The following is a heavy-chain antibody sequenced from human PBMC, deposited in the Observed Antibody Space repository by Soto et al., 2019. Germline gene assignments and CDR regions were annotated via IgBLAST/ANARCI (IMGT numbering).Heavy chain of an antibody. CDR1: GGSVSSGSYY. CDR3: ARDVGSSHGPGHPHYFDY. D-gene: IGHD2-2*01. Sequence: LETLSLTCTVSGGSVSSGSYYWSWIRQPPGKGLEWIGYIYYSGSTNYNPSPKSRATISLDTSKNQFSLNLSSVTAADTAVYYCARDVGSSHGPGHPHYFDYWGQGTLVTVSS. CDR2: IYYSGST. V-gene: IGHV4-61*01. J-gene: IGHJ4*02.